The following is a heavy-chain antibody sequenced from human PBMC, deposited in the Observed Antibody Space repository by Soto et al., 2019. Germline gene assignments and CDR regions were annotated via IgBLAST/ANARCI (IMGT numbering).Heavy chain of an antibody. CDR2: IYYIGST. D-gene: IGHD1-26*01. Sequence: PSETLSLTCTVSGVSINSDGYYWSWIRQLPGKGLEYLGYIYYIGSTYYNPSLKSRVTTSVDTSKNQFSLNLSSVTAADTAAHSLARGGFSAGPGRCEPRGQGTLIIASS. CDR3: ARGGFSAGPGRCEP. CDR1: GVSINSDGYY. J-gene: IGHJ5*02. V-gene: IGHV4-31*03.